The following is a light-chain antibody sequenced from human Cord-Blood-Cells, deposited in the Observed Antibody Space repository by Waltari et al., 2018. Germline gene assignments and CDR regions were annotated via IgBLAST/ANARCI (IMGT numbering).Light chain of an antibody. CDR1: SSYIGSGSD. J-gene: IGLJ2*01. CDR2: GNS. Sequence: QSVLTQPPSVSGAPGQRVTISCTGRSSYIGSGSDAPWYQQLPGTAPKLLIYGNSNRPSGVPDRFSGSKSGTSASLAITGLQAEDEADYYCQSYDSSLSGSVFGGGTKLTVL. V-gene: IGLV1-40*01. CDR3: QSYDSSLSGSV.